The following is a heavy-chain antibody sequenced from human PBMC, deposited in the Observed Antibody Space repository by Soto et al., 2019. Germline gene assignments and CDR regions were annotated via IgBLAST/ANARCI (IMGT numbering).Heavy chain of an antibody. CDR1: GFSLSTSGMR. CDR2: IDWDDDK. J-gene: IGHJ4*02. CDR3: MVVVVAATRVDY. D-gene: IGHD2-15*01. Sequence: SGPTLVNPTQTLTLTCTFSGFSLSTSGMRVSWIRQPPGKALEWLARIDWDDDKFYGTSLKTRLTISKDTSKNQVVLTMTNMDPVDTATYYCMVVVVAATRVDYWGQGTLVTVSS. V-gene: IGHV2-70*04.